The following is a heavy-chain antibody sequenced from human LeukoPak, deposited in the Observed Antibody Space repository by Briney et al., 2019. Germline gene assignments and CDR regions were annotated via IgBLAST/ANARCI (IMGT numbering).Heavy chain of an antibody. D-gene: IGHD4-17*01. CDR1: GYNFTSHW. CDR2: IYPGDSDT. V-gene: IGHV5-51*01. CDR3: ARLNLRGNYYYGMDV. J-gene: IGHJ6*02. Sequence: GESLKISCKGSGYNFTSHWIGWVRQMPGKGLEWMGIIYPGDSDTRYSPSFQGQVTISADKSISTAYLQWSSLKASDTAMYYCARLNLRGNYYYGMDVWGQGTTVTVSS.